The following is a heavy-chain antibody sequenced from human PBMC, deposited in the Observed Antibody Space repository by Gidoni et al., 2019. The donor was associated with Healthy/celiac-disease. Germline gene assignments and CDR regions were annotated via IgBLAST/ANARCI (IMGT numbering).Heavy chain of an antibody. CDR2: INHSGST. J-gene: IGHJ4*02. D-gene: IGHD4-17*01. V-gene: IGHV4-34*01. CDR3: ARFGYGGNSAH. Sequence: QVQLQQWGAGLLKPSETLSLTCAVSGGSFSGYYWSWIRQPPGKGLEWIGEINHSGSTNYNPSLKSRVTISVDTSKNQFSLKLSSVTAADTAVYYCARFGYGGNSAHWGQGTLVTVSS. CDR1: GGSFSGYY.